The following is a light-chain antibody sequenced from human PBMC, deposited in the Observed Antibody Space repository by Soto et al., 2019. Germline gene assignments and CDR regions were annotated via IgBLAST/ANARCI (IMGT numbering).Light chain of an antibody. Sequence: QSVLTQPPSVSGAPGQRVTISFTGSSSNIGAGYDVHWYQQRPGTAPKLLIFGNINRPSGVPDRFSGSKSGTSASLAITGLQAEDECDYYCQSYDSTLSARYVFGTGTKLTVL. CDR1: SSNIGAGYD. CDR3: QSYDSTLSARYV. CDR2: GNI. V-gene: IGLV1-40*01. J-gene: IGLJ1*01.